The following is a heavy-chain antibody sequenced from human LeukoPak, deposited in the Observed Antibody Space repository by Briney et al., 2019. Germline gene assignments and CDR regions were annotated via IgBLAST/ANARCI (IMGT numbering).Heavy chain of an antibody. CDR2: IRSKANSYAT. D-gene: IGHD2-15*01. CDR3: TSPFCSGGSCYSRKLYGMDV. V-gene: IGHV3-73*01. Sequence: GGSLRLSCAASGFTFSGSAMHWVRQASGKGLEWVGRIRSKANSYATAYAASVKGRFTISRDDSKNTAYLQMNSLKTEDTAVYYCTSPFCSGGSCYSRKLYGMDVWGQGTTVTVSS. J-gene: IGHJ6*02. CDR1: GFTFSGSA.